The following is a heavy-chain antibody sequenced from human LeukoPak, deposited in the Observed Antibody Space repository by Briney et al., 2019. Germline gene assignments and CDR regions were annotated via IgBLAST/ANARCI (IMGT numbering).Heavy chain of an antibody. CDR2: IIPIFGTA. D-gene: IGHD3-22*01. V-gene: IGHV1-69*01. CDR3: ARVGRTYYYDSSGYYAFDY. Sequence: SVKVSCKASGGTSSSYAISWVRQAPGQGLEWMGGIIPIFGTANYAQKFQGRVTITADESTSTAYLELSSLRSEDTAVYYCARVGRTYYYDSSGYYAFDYWGQGTLVTVSS. J-gene: IGHJ4*02. CDR1: GGTSSSYA.